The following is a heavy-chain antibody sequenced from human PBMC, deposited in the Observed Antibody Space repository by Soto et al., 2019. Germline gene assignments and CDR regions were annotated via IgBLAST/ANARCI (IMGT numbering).Heavy chain of an antibody. D-gene: IGHD4-17*01. CDR2: IILPFGTP. J-gene: IGHJ4*02. CDR3: ERGPDYAGYMAY. CDR1: CGTFSNHS. V-gene: IGHV1-69*13. Sequence: SAMVSSRASCGTFSNHSINWVRHAPGQGPEWMGVIILPFGTPNYSQKFQGRVTITADESMTTAYMELNGLRSEDTAVYYCERGPDYAGYMAYWGQGSLVT.